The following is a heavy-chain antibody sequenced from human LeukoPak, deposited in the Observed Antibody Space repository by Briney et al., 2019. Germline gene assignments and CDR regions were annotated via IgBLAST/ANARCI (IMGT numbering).Heavy chain of an antibody. Sequence: SETLSLTCTVSGGSISSYYWSWIRQPPGKGLEWIGYIYYSGSTNYNPSLKSRVTISVDTSKSQFSLKLSSVTAADTAVYYCASTPLGYYYGSGSQYFDYWGQGTLVTVSS. V-gene: IGHV4-59*08. D-gene: IGHD3-10*01. CDR2: IYYSGST. CDR3: ASTPLGYYYGSGSQYFDY. CDR1: GGSISSYY. J-gene: IGHJ4*02.